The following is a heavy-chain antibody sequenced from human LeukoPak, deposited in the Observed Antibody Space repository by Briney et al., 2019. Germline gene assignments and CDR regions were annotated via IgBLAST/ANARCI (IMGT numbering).Heavy chain of an antibody. V-gene: IGHV1-24*01. CDR3: ATKGGNWVQLWLPFDY. D-gene: IGHD5-18*01. J-gene: IGHJ4*02. CDR1: GYTLTELS. Sequence: ASEKVSCKVSGYTLTELSMHWVRQAPGKGLEWMGGFDPEDGETIYAQKFQGRVTMTEDTSTDTAYMELSSLRSEDTAVYYCATKGGNWVQLWLPFDYWGQGTLVTVSS. CDR2: FDPEDGET.